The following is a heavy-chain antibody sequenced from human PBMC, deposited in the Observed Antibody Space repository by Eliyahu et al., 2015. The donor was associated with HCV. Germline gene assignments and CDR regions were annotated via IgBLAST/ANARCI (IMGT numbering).Heavy chain of an antibody. D-gene: IGHD2-2*01. CDR2: ISSSSSAI. V-gene: IGHV3-48*02. CDR1: GFTFSPYS. Sequence: EVQLVESGGGLVQPGGSLRLSCVASGFTFSPYSXKWVRQAPGKGLEWVSYISSSSSAIYYADSVKGRFTVSRDNAKNSLYLQMNSLRDDDTAVYYCARGPYCTSASCNPKDYYGMDVWGQGTTVTVSS. J-gene: IGHJ6*02. CDR3: ARGPYCTSASCNPKDYYGMDV.